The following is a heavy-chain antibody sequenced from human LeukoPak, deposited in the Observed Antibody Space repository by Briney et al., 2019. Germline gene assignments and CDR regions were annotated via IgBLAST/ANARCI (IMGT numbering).Heavy chain of an antibody. J-gene: IGHJ4*02. CDR3: ARDSGDGYTFDS. D-gene: IGHD5-24*01. CDR1: GGSISSGGYY. V-gene: IGHV4-31*03. Sequence: PSETLSLTCTVSGGSISSGGYYWSWIRQHPGKGLEWIGYIYYSGSTYYNPSLKSRVTLSLDTSKNDFSLKLSSVTAADTAVYYCARDSGDGYTFDSWGQGTLVTASS. CDR2: IYYSGST.